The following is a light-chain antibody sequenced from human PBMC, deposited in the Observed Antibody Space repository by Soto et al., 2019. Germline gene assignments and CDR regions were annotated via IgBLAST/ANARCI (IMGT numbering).Light chain of an antibody. V-gene: IGKV1-5*03. CDR1: QSMSGW. J-gene: IGKJ1*01. CDR2: KAS. Sequence: DIQVTQSPSTLSASVVDRVTITCRASQSMSGWLAWYQQKPGKAPNLLIYKASTSATGVPSRFSGSGSMTELAVAIRGVQPDAFATYYCQQYNKYGSWTCGQGTKVEIK. CDR3: QQYNKYGSWT.